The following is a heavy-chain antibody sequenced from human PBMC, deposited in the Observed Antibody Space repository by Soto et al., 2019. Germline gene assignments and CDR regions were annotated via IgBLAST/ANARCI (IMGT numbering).Heavy chain of an antibody. Sequence: ESGGDLVQPGGSLRLSCAASGFTFSSYWMSWVRQAPGKGLEWVANIREDGDEKYYVDSVKGRFSISRDNAENSLYLQMNSLRAEDTAVYYCARTKGAVAFDIWGQGTMVTVSS. CDR3: ARTKGAVAFDI. J-gene: IGHJ3*02. V-gene: IGHV3-7*01. CDR2: IREDGDEK. CDR1: GFTFSSYW. D-gene: IGHD3-16*01.